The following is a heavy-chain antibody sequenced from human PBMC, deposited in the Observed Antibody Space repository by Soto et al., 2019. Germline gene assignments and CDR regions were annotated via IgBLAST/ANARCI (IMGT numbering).Heavy chain of an antibody. V-gene: IGHV4-34*01. CDR2: INHSGST. CDR1: GGSFSGYY. CDR3: ARAGRSTMVRGVRNWFDP. J-gene: IGHJ5*02. Sequence: SETLSLTCAVYGGSFSGYYWSWIRQPPGKGLEWIGEINHSGSTNYNPSLKSRVTISVDTSKNQFSLKLSSVTAADTAVYYCARAGRSTMVRGVRNWFDPWGQGTLVTVSS. D-gene: IGHD3-10*01.